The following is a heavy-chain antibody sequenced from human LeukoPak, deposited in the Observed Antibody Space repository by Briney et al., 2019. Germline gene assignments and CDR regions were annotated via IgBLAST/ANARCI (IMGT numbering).Heavy chain of an antibody. CDR1: GFTFSDYY. CDR2: IRYDGSNK. D-gene: IGHD4-17*01. CDR3: ARDSYGDANFDS. V-gene: IGHV3-30*02. J-gene: IGHJ4*02. Sequence: GGSLRLSCAASGFTFSDYYMSWIRQAPGKGLEWVAYIRYDGSNKYYADSVKGRFTISRDISKNTLYLQMNSLRAEDTAVYYCARDSYGDANFDSWGQGTLVTVSS.